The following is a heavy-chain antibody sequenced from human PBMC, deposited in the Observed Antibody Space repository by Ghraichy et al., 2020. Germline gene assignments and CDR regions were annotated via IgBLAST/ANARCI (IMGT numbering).Heavy chain of an antibody. CDR3: ARGGSGSYSRMVGAY. V-gene: IGHV3-30*03. CDR1: GFTFSNYG. J-gene: IGHJ4*02. D-gene: IGHD3-10*01. CDR2: ISSDGTNQ. Sequence: GGSLRLSCAASGFTFSNYGMHWVRQAPGKGLEWVAAISSDGTNQYYADSVKGRFTISRDNSKTTSYLQMNSLRPEDTAVYYCARGGSGSYSRMVGAYWGQGTLVTVSS.